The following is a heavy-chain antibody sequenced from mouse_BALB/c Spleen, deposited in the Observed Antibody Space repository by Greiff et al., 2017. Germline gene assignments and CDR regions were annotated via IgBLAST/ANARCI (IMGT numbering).Heavy chain of an antibody. Sequence: DVKLVESGGDLVKPGGSLKLSCAASGFTFSSYGMSWVRQTPDKRLEWVATISSGGSYTYYPDSVKGRFTISRDNAKNTLYLQMSSLKSEDTAMYYCARHGYGYDDFDYWGQGTTLTVSS. D-gene: IGHD2-2*01. V-gene: IGHV5-6*02. CDR1: GFTFSSYG. CDR2: ISSGGSYT. J-gene: IGHJ2*01. CDR3: ARHGYGYDDFDY.